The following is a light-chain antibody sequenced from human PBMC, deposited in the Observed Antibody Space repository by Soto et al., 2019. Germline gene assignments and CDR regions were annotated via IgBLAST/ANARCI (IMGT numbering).Light chain of an antibody. V-gene: IGLV2-8*01. CDR1: SNDVGGYNY. CDR2: DVT. J-gene: IGLJ2*01. Sequence: QSVLTQPPSASGSPGQSVTISCTGTSNDVGGYNYVSWYQQHPGKAPKLMIYDVTRRPSGVPDRFSGSKSGNTASLTVSGLQAEDEADYYCSSYGGSNNVVFGGGTKLTVL. CDR3: SSYGGSNNVV.